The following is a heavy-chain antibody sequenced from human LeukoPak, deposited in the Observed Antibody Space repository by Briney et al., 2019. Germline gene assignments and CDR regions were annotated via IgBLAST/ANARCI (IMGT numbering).Heavy chain of an antibody. CDR2: ISAYNGNT. D-gene: IGHD3-22*01. J-gene: IGHJ4*02. Sequence: ASVKVSCKASGYTFTSYGISWVRQPPGQGLEWMGWISAYNGNTNYAQKLQGRVTMTTDTSTSTAYMELRSLRSDDTAVYYCARARLAYYYDSSGYYSDFDYWGQGTLLTVSS. V-gene: IGHV1-18*01. CDR1: GYTFTSYG. CDR3: ARARLAYYYDSSGYYSDFDY.